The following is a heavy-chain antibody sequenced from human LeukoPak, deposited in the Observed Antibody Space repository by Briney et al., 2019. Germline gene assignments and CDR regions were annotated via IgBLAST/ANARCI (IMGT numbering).Heavy chain of an antibody. CDR3: AKDEYGYSGYEGAFDI. CDR1: GITFSSYG. J-gene: IGHJ3*02. V-gene: IGHV3-30*02. Sequence: PGGSLRLSCAASGITFSSYGMHWVRQAPGKGLEWVAFIRYDGSNKYYADSVKGRFTISRDNSKNTLYLQMNSLRAEDTAVYYCAKDEYGYSGYEGAFDIWGQGTMVTVSS. CDR2: IRYDGSNK. D-gene: IGHD5-12*01.